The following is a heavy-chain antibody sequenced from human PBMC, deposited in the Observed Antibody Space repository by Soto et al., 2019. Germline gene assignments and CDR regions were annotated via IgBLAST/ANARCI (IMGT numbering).Heavy chain of an antibody. V-gene: IGHV1-46*01. J-gene: IGHJ6*02. CDR2: INPSGGST. D-gene: IGHD6-13*01. CDR1: GYTFTSYY. CDR3: AREKQQLRTGGYYYGMDV. Sequence: GASVKVSCKASGYTFTSYYMHWVRQAPGQGLEWMGIINPSGGSTSYAQKFQGRVTMTRDTSTSTVYMELSSLRSEDTAVYYCAREKQQLRTGGYYYGMDVWGQGTTVTVSS.